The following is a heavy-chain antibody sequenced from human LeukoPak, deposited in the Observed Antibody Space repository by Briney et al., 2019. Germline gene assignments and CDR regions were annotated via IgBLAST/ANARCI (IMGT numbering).Heavy chain of an antibody. CDR3: ARDAAGWSRDY. Sequence: GGSLRLSCAASGFXFTDYSMDWVRQAPGRGQEWVSSITPGGVDIYYRDSVKGRFTISRDDAKHSLYLQMNSLRAEDTALYYCARDAAGWSRDYWGQGSLVTVSS. V-gene: IGHV3-21*01. CDR1: GFXFTDYS. D-gene: IGHD6-19*01. J-gene: IGHJ4*02. CDR2: ITPGGVDI.